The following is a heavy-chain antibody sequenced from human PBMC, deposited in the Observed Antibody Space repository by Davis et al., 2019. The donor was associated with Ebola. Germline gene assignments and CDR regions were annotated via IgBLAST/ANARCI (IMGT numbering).Heavy chain of an antibody. CDR3: ARARIAVAGQKGYYYYYYGMDV. D-gene: IGHD6-19*01. Sequence: MPLETLSLTCAVYGGSFSGYYWSWIRQPPGKVLEWIGEINHSGSTNYNPSLKSRVTISVDTSKNQFSLKLSSVTAADTAVYYCARARIAVAGQKGYYYYYYGMDVWDQGTTVTVSS. J-gene: IGHJ6*02. V-gene: IGHV4-34*01. CDR2: INHSGST. CDR1: GGSFSGYY.